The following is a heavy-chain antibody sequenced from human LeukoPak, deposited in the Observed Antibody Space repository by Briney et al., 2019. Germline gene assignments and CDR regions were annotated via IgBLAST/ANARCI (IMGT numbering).Heavy chain of an antibody. CDR2: IIPIFGTA. Sequence: SVKVSCKASGYTFTGYYMHWVRQAPGQGLEWMGGIIPIFGTANYAQKFQGRVTITADESTSTAYMELSSLRSEDTAVYYCARPDEDRGYSYGYNYWGQGTLVTVSS. CDR3: ARPDEDRGYSYGYNY. V-gene: IGHV1-69*13. CDR1: GYTFTGYY. J-gene: IGHJ4*02. D-gene: IGHD5-18*01.